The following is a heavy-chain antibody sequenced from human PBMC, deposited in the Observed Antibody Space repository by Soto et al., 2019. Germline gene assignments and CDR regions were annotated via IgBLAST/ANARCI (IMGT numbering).Heavy chain of an antibody. CDR2: MNPNSGNT. V-gene: IGHV1-8*01. D-gene: IGHD1-26*01. Sequence: GASVKVSCKASGCAFTTYDINWVRQATGQGLEWMEWMNPNSGNTGYPQKFQGRVTMTRDTSIDTAYMELRSLGSEDTAVFSCAREDQVGATNDFWGQATLVSGSS. CDR3: AREDQVGATNDF. CDR1: GCAFTTYD. J-gene: IGHJ4*02.